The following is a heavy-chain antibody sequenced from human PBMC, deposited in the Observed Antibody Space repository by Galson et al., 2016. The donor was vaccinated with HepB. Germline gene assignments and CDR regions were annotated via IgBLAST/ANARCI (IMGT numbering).Heavy chain of an antibody. Sequence: SVKVSCKASGGTFSTRTISWVRQAPGQGLEWMGGVIPIFDKSNYAQKFQGRVTISADESTSTAYMELSSLTPDDTALYYCTRDGEGSGRYFDYWGQGTLVTVSS. D-gene: IGHD1-26*01. CDR1: GGTFSTRT. J-gene: IGHJ4*02. CDR3: TRDGEGSGRYFDY. V-gene: IGHV1-69*13. CDR2: VIPIFDKS.